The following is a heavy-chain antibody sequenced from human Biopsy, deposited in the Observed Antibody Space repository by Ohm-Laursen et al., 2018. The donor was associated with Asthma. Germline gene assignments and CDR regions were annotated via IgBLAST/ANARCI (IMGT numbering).Heavy chain of an antibody. CDR3: ARKAGSCISRTCYSLDF. Sequence: AVKVSCKSLGGTFSTYVIGWVRQAPGQGLEWMGGINSVFGTTTYPQKFQDRVTITADDSTSTVYMELSSLRSEDTAVYYCARKAGSCISRTCYSLDFWGQGTLVTVSS. CDR1: GGTFSTYV. J-gene: IGHJ4*02. CDR2: INSVFGTT. D-gene: IGHD2-2*01. V-gene: IGHV1-69*13.